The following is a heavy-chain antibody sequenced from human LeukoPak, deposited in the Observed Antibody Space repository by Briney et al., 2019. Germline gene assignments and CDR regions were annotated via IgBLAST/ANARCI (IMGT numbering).Heavy chain of an antibody. CDR1: GLTFSNAW. V-gene: IGHV3-30*03. Sequence: GGSLRLSCAASGLTFSNAWMSWVRQAPGKGLEWVAVISYDGSNKYYADSVKGRFTISRDNSKNTLYLQMNSLRAEDTAAYYCARVQKSRKSVASAVDCWGQGTVVIVSS. J-gene: IGHJ4*02. CDR3: ARVQKSRKSVASAVDC. CDR2: ISYDGSNK. D-gene: IGHD5-12*01.